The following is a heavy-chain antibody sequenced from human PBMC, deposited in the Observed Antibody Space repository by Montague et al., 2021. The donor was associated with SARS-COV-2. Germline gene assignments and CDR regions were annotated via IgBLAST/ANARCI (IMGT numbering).Heavy chain of an antibody. V-gene: IGHV4-59*01. J-gene: IGHJ6*02. CDR3: ARVKGNYYGSGSYYYYCYYGMDV. CDR2: IYYSGST. D-gene: IGHD3-10*01. CDR1: GGSISSYY. Sequence: SETLSLTCTVSGGSISSYYWSWIRQPPGKGLEWIGYIYYSGSTNYNPSLKSRVTISVDTSKNQFSLKLSSVTAADTAVYYCARVKGNYYGSGSYYYYCYYGMDVWGQGTTVTVSS.